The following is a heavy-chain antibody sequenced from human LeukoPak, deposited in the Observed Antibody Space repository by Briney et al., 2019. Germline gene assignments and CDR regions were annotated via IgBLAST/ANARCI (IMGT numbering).Heavy chain of an antibody. D-gene: IGHD1/OR15-1a*01. CDR3: ARKLNWNSTYRSWNAFDI. CDR1: GGSISSYY. V-gene: IGHV4-59*01. Sequence: SETLSLTCTVSGGSISSYYWSWIRQPPGKGLEWIGYIYYSGSTNYNPSLKSRVTISVDTSKNQFSLKLSSVTAADTAVYYCARKLNWNSTYRSWNAFDIWGQGTMVTVSS. CDR2: IYYSGST. J-gene: IGHJ3*02.